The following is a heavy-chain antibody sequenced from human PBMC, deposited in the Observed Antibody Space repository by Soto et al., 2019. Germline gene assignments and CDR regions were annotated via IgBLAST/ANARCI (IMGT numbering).Heavy chain of an antibody. Sequence: EVQLVESGGGLVKPGGSLRVSCAASGFTFSSYSMNWVRQAPGKGLEWVSSISSSSSYIYYADSVKGRFTISRDNAKNSLYLQMNSLRAEDTAVYYCARDRSTVTTENWYSDLWGRGTLVTVSS. V-gene: IGHV3-21*01. CDR2: ISSSSSYI. D-gene: IGHD4-17*01. J-gene: IGHJ2*01. CDR3: ARDRSTVTTENWYSDL. CDR1: GFTFSSYS.